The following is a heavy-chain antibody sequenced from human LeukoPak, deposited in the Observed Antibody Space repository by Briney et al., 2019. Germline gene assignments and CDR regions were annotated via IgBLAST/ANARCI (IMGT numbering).Heavy chain of an antibody. J-gene: IGHJ4*02. CDR2: ISYDGSNK. CDR3: AKDSPGLWFGESLGSYYFDY. Sequence: PGGSLRLSCAASGFTFSSYGMHWVRQAPGKGLEWVAVISYDGSNKYYADSVKGRFTISRDNSKNTLYLQMSSLRAEDTAVYYCAKDSPGLWFGESLGSYYFDYWGQGTLATVSS. D-gene: IGHD3-10*01. V-gene: IGHV3-30*18. CDR1: GFTFSSYG.